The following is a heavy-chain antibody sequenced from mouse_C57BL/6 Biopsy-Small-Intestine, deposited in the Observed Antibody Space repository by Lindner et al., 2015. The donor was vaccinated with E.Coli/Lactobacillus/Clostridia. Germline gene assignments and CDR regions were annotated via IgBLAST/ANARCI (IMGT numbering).Heavy chain of an antibody. D-gene: IGHD1-1*01. V-gene: IGHV1-74*01. J-gene: IGHJ1*01. CDR2: ISPYNGDT. CDR3: ARGLVVVPATHPRLEYYGLDV. Sequence: SVKVSCKASGYSFTSYGITWVRQDPAQGLEWMGWISPYNGDTNYAQMFQGRLIMTTDTSTNTAYMELRSLRSDDTAVYYCARGLVVVPATHPRLEYYGLDVWGQGTTVTVSS. CDR1: GYSFTSYG.